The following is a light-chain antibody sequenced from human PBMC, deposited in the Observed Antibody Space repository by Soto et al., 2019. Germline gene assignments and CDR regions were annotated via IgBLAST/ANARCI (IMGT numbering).Light chain of an antibody. CDR3: QTWGTGHWV. CDR2: LNSDGSH. V-gene: IGLV4-69*01. Sequence: QPVLTQSPSASASLGASVKLTCTLSSGHSSYAIAWHQQQPEKGPRYLMKLNSDGSHSKGDGIPDRFSGSSSGAERYLPISSLQSEDEADYYCQTWGTGHWVFGGGTKLTVL. J-gene: IGLJ3*02. CDR1: SGHSSYA.